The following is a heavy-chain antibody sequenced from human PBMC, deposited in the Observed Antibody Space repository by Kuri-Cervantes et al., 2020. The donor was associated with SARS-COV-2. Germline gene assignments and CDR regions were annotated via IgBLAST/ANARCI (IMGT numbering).Heavy chain of an antibody. J-gene: IGHJ3*02. CDR3: ARSGYSYGPETQGVFDI. D-gene: IGHD5-18*01. Sequence: SETLSLTCTVSGGSISSSSYYWGWIRPHPGKGLEWIGSSYYSGSTYYNPYLKSPVTITVDSSKNQFPLKLSSVTAADTAVYYCARSGYSYGPETQGVFDIWGQGTMVTVSS. CDR2: SYYSGST. CDR1: GGSISSSSYY. V-gene: IGHV4-39*01.